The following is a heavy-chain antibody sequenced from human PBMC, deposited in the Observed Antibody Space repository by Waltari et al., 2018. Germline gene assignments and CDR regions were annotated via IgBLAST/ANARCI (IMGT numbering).Heavy chain of an antibody. J-gene: IGHJ4*02. CDR2: VIPSVGTA. V-gene: IGHV1-69*05. CDR3: ARTLEGTGPVAPDY. D-gene: IGHD1-1*01. CDR1: GGPFGSYP. Sequence: QVQLVEYGAEVNKPGSSVKFSCKASGGPFGSYPISWVRQAPGQGLEWMGGVIPSVGTANYAPKCQGRVTMTTDESTSTAYMERMSLRSEDTDDYYCARTLEGTGPVAPDYWGQGTLVTVSS.